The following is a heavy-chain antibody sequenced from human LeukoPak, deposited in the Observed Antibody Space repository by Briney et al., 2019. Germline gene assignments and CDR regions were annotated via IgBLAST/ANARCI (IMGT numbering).Heavy chain of an antibody. D-gene: IGHD3-22*01. CDR2: ISGSGGST. J-gene: IGHJ3*02. CDR1: GFTFSSYA. Sequence: GGSLRLSCAASGFTFSSYAMSWVRQAPGKGLEWVSAISGSGGSTYYADSVKGRFTISRDNSKNTLYLQMNSLRAEGTAVYYCARAGGYYDSSGYLDAFDIWGQGTMVTVSS. V-gene: IGHV3-23*01. CDR3: ARAGGYYDSSGYLDAFDI.